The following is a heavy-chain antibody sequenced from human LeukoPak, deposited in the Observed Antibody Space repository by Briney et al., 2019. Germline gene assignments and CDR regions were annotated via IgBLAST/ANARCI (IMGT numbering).Heavy chain of an antibody. CDR1: GFTFSSYW. CDR3: ARAPLGRYCSGGSCYSSSGAVDF. Sequence: GGSLRLSCAASGFTFSSYWMSWVRQAPGKGPEWGANIKRDGSEKYYVDSVGGRFTISRDNAKNSLYLQMNSLRAEDTAVYYCARAPLGRYCSGGSCYSSSGAVDFWGQGTMVTVSS. J-gene: IGHJ3*01. CDR2: IKRDGSEK. V-gene: IGHV3-7*01. D-gene: IGHD2-15*01.